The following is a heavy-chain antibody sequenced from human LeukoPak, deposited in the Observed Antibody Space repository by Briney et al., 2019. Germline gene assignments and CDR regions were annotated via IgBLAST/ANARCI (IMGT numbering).Heavy chain of an antibody. CDR1: GGSISSGGYY. J-gene: IGHJ5*02. V-gene: IGHV4-31*03. CDR3: AREGYSSSNNWFDP. D-gene: IGHD6-6*01. Sequence: SETLSPTCTVSGGSISSGGYYWSWIRQHPGKGLGWVGYIYYSGSTYYNPSLKSRVTISVDTSKNQFSLKLSPVTAADTAVYYCAREGYSSSNNWFDPWGQGTLVTVSS. CDR2: IYYSGST.